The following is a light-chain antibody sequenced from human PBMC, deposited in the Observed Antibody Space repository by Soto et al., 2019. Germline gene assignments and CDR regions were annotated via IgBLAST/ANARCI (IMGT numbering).Light chain of an antibody. CDR2: EDN. Sequence: QSALTQPASVSGSPGQSITISCTGTSSDVGSYNLVSWYQQYPGKAPTLLIYEDNKRPSGVSIRFSGSKSGNTASLTISGLQAEDEADYHCCSYAGSRTLIFGGGTKLTVL. J-gene: IGLJ2*01. V-gene: IGLV2-23*01. CDR1: SSDVGSYNL. CDR3: CSYAGSRTLI.